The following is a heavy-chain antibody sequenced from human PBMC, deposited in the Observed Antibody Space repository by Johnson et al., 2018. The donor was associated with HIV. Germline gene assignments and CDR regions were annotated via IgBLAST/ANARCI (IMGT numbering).Heavy chain of an antibody. V-gene: IGHV3-33*06. Sequence: QVQLVESGGGVVQPGRSLRLSCAASGFTFNSYGMHWVRQAPGKGLEWVAVIWYDGSNKYSADSVTGRFTISRDNSKNTLYLQMNSLRAEDTAVYYCAKGGLWFGESIDAFDIWGQGTMVTVSS. J-gene: IGHJ3*02. CDR1: GFTFNSYG. D-gene: IGHD3-10*01. CDR3: AKGGLWFGESIDAFDI. CDR2: IWYDGSNK.